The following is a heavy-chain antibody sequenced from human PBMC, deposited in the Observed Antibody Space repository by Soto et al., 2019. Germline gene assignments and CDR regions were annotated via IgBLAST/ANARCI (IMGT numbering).Heavy chain of an antibody. Sequence: SVKVSCKASGGTFSSYAISWVRQAPGQGLEWMGGIIPIFGTANYAQKFQGRVTITADESTSTAYMELSSLRSEDTAVYYCAREGYGSGSYSPTFHYYYYGMDVWGQGTTVTVSS. J-gene: IGHJ6*02. CDR2: IIPIFGTA. V-gene: IGHV1-69*13. CDR3: AREGYGSGSYSPTFHYYYYGMDV. CDR1: GGTFSSYA. D-gene: IGHD3-10*01.